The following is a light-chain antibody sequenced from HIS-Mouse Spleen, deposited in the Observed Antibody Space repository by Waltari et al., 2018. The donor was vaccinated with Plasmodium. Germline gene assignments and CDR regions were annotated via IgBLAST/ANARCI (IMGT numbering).Light chain of an antibody. CDR3: QSADSSGTPNWV. V-gene: IGLV3-25*03. J-gene: IGLJ3*02. CDR2: KDS. Sequence: SYELTQPPSVSVSPGQTARITCSGDALPKQYAYCYQQKPGPAPVLVIYKDSERPSGIPERFSGSSSGTTVTLTISGVQAEDEADYYCQSADSSGTPNWVFGGGTKLTVL. CDR1: ALPKQY.